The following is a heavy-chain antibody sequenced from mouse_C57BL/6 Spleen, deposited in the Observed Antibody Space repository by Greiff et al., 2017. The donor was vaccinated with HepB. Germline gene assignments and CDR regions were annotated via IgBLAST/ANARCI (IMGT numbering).Heavy chain of an antibody. D-gene: IGHD1-1*02. J-gene: IGHJ4*01. Sequence: VQLKQSGPVLVKPGASVKMSCKASGYTFTDYYMNWVKQSHGKSLEWIGVINPYNGGTSYNQKFKGKATLTVDKSSSTAYMELNSRTSEDSAVYYCARSFHYGRGVDYWGQGTSVTVSA. V-gene: IGHV1-19*01. CDR3: ARSFHYGRGVDY. CDR1: GYTFTDYY. CDR2: INPYNGGT.